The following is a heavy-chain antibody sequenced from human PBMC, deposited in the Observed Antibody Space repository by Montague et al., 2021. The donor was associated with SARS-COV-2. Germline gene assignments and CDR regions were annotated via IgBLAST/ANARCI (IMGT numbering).Heavy chain of an antibody. J-gene: IGHJ4*02. CDR2: INSDGSIT. D-gene: IGHD5-24*01. CDR3: VRPPRGGYNYPFDY. Sequence: SLRLSLSASGFTFSSYWMHWVRQAPGKGLVWVSCINSDGSITTYADSVKGRFTISRDNAKNTVYMQMNSLRAEDTAVYYCVRPPRGGYNYPFDYWGLGTLVTVSS. V-gene: IGHV3-74*01. CDR1: GFTFSSYW.